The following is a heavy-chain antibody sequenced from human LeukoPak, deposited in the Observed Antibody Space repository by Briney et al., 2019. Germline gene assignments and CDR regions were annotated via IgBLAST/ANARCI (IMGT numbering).Heavy chain of an antibody. J-gene: IGHJ5*02. Sequence: GASVKASCKASGYTFTSYYMHWVRQAPGQGLEWMGIINPSGGSTSYAQKFQGRVTMTRDMSTSTVYMELSSLRSEDTAVYYCAGCDGLYFNWFDPWGQGTLVTVSS. D-gene: IGHD3-10*01. CDR1: GYTFTSYY. V-gene: IGHV1-46*01. CDR2: INPSGGST. CDR3: AGCDGLYFNWFDP.